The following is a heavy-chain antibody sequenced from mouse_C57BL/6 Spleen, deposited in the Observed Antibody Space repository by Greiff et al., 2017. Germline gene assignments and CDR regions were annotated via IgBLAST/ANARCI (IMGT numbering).Heavy chain of an antibody. V-gene: IGHV1-54*01. J-gene: IGHJ3*01. CDR2: INPGSGGT. Sequence: QFQLQQSGAELVRPGTSVKVSCKASGYAFTNYLIEWVKQRPGQGLEWICVINPGSGGTNYNEKFKGKATLTADKSSSTAYMQLSSLTSEDSAVYFWAREGYDGYWFAYWGQGTLVTVSA. CDR3: AREGYDGYWFAY. D-gene: IGHD2-3*01. CDR1: GYAFTNYL.